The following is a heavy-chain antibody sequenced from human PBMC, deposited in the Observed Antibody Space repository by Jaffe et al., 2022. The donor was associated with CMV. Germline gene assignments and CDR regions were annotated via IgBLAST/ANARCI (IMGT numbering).Heavy chain of an antibody. CDR2: ISSSSSYI. CDR1: GFTFSSYS. CDR3: ARDPLGAVAGLDY. V-gene: IGHV3-21*01. D-gene: IGHD6-19*01. Sequence: EVQLVESGGGLVKPGGSLRLSCAASGFTFSSYSMNWVRQAPGKGLEWVSSISSSSSYIYYADSVKGRFTISRDNAKNSLYLQMNSLRAEDTAVYYCARDPLGAVAGLDYWGQGTLVTVSS. J-gene: IGHJ4*02.